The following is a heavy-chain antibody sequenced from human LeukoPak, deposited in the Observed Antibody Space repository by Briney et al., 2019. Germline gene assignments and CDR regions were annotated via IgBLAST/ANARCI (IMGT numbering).Heavy chain of an antibody. D-gene: IGHD3-3*01. V-gene: IGHV3-21*01. CDR1: GFTFSSYS. Sequence: GGSLRLSCAASGFTFSSYSMNWVRQAPGKGLEWVSSISSSSSYIYYADSVKGRFTISRDNSKNTLYLQMNSLRAEDTAVYYCARGGDNWFDPWGQGTLVTVSS. J-gene: IGHJ5*02. CDR3: ARGGDNWFDP. CDR2: ISSSSSYI.